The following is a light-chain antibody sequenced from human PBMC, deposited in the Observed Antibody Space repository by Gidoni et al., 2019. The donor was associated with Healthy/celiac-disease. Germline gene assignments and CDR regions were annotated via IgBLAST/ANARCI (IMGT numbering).Light chain of an antibody. CDR2: AAS. V-gene: IGKV1-39*01. CDR1: QSISSY. CDR3: QQSYRTPLT. Sequence: DIQVPQSPSSLSASVGDRVTLTCRASQSISSYLNWYQQKPGKAPKLLIYAASRLQSGVPSRFSGSGSGTDFTLTISSLQPEDFATYYCQQSYRTPLTFGGGTKVEIK. J-gene: IGKJ4*01.